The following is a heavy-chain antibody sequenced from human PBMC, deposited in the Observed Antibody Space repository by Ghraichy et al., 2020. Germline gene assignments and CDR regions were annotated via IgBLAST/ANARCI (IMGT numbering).Heavy chain of an antibody. CDR3: AKSQKAVLRFLSWFDP. V-gene: IGHV3-23*01. CDR2: ISGSGGST. Sequence: GGSLRLSCAASGFTFSSYAMSWVRQAPGKGLEWVSAISGSGGSTYYADSVKGRFTISRDNSKNTLYLQMNSLRAEDTAVYYCAKSQKAVLRFLSWFDPWGQGTLVTVSS. CDR1: GFTFSSYA. J-gene: IGHJ5*02. D-gene: IGHD3-3*01.